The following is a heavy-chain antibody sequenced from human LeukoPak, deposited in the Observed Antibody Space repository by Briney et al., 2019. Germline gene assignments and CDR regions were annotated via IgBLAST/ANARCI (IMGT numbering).Heavy chain of an antibody. CDR2: TSGSGGST. J-gene: IGHJ4*02. CDR1: GFTFSSYA. CDR3: AKDYLLQIAVAGS. V-gene: IGHV3-23*01. Sequence: PGGSLRLSCAASGFTFSSYAMSWVRQAPGKGLEWVSATSGSGGSTYYADSVKGRFTISRDNSKNTLYLQMNSLRAEDTAVYYCAKDYLLQIAVAGSWGQGTLVTVSS. D-gene: IGHD6-19*01.